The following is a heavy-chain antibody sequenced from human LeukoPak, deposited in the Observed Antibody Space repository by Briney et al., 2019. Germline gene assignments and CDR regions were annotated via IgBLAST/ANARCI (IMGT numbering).Heavy chain of an antibody. Sequence: SETLSLTCTVSGGSIGTYSWNWIRQPPGKGLEWIGYIYYSGTTNYNPSLKSRVTISVDTSKNQFSLKLSSVTAADTAVYYCARDGGCSSTSCRWWFDPWGQGTLVTVSS. CDR1: GGSIGTYS. CDR3: ARDGGCSSTSCRWWFDP. V-gene: IGHV4-59*01. J-gene: IGHJ5*02. D-gene: IGHD2-2*01. CDR2: IYYSGTT.